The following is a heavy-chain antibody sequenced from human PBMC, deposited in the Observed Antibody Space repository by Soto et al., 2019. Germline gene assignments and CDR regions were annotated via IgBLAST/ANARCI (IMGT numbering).Heavy chain of an antibody. CDR3: ARAAAAPYYYSGMDV. J-gene: IGHJ6*02. CDR1: GYTFSTSG. CDR2: ISTYNGDT. D-gene: IGHD2-15*01. V-gene: IGHV1-18*01. Sequence: QVQLVQSGAEVRKPGASVKVSCKASGYTFSTSGMSWLRQAPGQGLEWMGWISTYNGDTNDAPKFQDRVTMTSDTPTSTVYMELRSLRSDDTAVYYSARAAAAPYYYSGMDVWGQGTRVTVSS.